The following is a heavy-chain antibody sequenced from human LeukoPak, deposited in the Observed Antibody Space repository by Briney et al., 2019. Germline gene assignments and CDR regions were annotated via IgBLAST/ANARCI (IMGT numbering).Heavy chain of an antibody. Sequence: PGGSLRLSCAASGFTFSTYSMNWVRQAPGKGLEWISYIRSSHNTIHYADSVKGRFTISSDNAKNSLFLQMNSLRAEDTALYYCVKDILASSDYGGNSVMIFDIWGQGTMVTVSS. CDR2: IRSSHNTI. CDR3: VKDILASSDYGGNSVMIFDI. J-gene: IGHJ3*02. CDR1: GFTFSTYS. V-gene: IGHV3-48*01. D-gene: IGHD4-23*01.